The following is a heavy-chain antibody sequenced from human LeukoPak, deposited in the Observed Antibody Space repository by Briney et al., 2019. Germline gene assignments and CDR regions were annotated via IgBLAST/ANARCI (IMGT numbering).Heavy chain of an antibody. CDR3: AGGAPFGPLDY. CDR2: IIPILGIA. D-gene: IGHD3-10*01. V-gene: IGHV1-69*04. CDR1: GGTCSSYA. Sequence: VASVKVSCKASGGTCSSYAISWVRQAPGQGLEWMGRIIPILGIANYAQKFQGRVTITADKSTSTAYMELSSLRSEDTAVYYCAGGAPFGPLDYWGQGTLLTVSS. J-gene: IGHJ4*02.